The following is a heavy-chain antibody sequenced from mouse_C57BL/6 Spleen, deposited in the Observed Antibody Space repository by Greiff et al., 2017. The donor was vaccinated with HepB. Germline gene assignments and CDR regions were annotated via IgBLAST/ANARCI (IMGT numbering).Heavy chain of an antibody. J-gene: IGHJ1*03. V-gene: IGHV1-5*01. D-gene: IGHD4-1*01. CDR3: TKENWEDWYFDV. CDR1: GYTFTSYW. Sequence: EVQLQQSGTVLARPGASVKMSCKTSGYTFTSYWMHWVKQRPGQGLEWIGAIYPGNSDTSYNQKFKGKAKLTAVTSASTAYMELSSLTNEDSAVYYCTKENWEDWYFDVWGTGTTVTVSS. CDR2: IYPGNSDT.